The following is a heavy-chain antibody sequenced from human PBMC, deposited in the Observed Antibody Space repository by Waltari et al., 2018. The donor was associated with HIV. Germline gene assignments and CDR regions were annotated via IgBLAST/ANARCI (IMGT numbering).Heavy chain of an antibody. CDR1: GGSISSYY. Sequence: QVQLQESGPGLVKPSETLSLTCTVSGGSISSYYWSWIRQPPGTGLEWIGYIYYSGSTNYNPSLKSRVTISVDTSKNQFSLKLRSVTAADTAVYYCAGSTLRYFDWYGSLEYAFDIWGQGTMVTVSS. CDR3: AGSTLRYFDWYGSLEYAFDI. V-gene: IGHV4-59*01. J-gene: IGHJ3*02. CDR2: IYYSGST. D-gene: IGHD3-9*01.